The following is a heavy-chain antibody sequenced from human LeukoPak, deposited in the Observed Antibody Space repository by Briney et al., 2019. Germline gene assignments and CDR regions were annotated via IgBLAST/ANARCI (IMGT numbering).Heavy chain of an antibody. D-gene: IGHD6-13*01. CDR3: ARVMGGRKLDSYSSSPVGDY. CDR2: ISSSGSTI. V-gene: IGHV3-48*03. Sequence: GGSLRLSCAASGFTFSSYEMNWVRQAPGKGLEWVSYISSSGSTIYYADSVKGRFTISRDNAKNSLYLQMNSLRAEDTAVYYCARVMGGRKLDSYSSSPVGDYWGQGTLVTVSS. CDR1: GFTFSSYE. J-gene: IGHJ4*02.